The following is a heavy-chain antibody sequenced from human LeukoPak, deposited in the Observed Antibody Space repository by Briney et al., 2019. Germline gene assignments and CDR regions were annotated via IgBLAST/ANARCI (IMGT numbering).Heavy chain of an antibody. Sequence: GRSLRLSCAASGFTFDDYAMHWVRQAPGKGLEGVSGISWNSGSIGYADSVKGRLTISRDNAKNSLYLQMNSLRAEDMALYYCAKDAGYDRFGELSAFDIWGQGTMVTVSS. CDR1: GFTFDDYA. CDR3: AKDAGYDRFGELSAFDI. J-gene: IGHJ3*02. CDR2: ISWNSGSI. V-gene: IGHV3-9*03. D-gene: IGHD3-10*01.